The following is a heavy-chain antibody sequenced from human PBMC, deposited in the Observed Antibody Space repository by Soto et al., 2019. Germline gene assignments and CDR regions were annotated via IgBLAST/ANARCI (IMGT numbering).Heavy chain of an antibody. CDR2: ISGSGGST. J-gene: IGHJ3*02. CDR1: GFTFSSYA. Sequence: EVQLLESGGGLVQPGGSLRLSCAASGFTFSSYAMSWVRQAPGKGLEWVSAISGSGGSTYYADSVKGRFTISRDNSKNTLYLQMNSLRAEDTAVYYCAKGRGRSGYDYPDAFDIWGQGTMVTVSS. V-gene: IGHV3-23*01. D-gene: IGHD5-12*01. CDR3: AKGRGRSGYDYPDAFDI.